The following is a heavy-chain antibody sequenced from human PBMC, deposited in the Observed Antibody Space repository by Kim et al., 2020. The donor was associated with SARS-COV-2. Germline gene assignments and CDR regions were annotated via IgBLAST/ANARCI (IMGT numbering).Heavy chain of an antibody. D-gene: IGHD1-1*01. Sequence: GASLKISCQASGYSFRNYWIVWVRQMPGKGLEWMGSIYPGDSNTRYSPSFQGQVTMSADKSTSFAYMQWSRLKASDTAIYYCARHNGYAYDYWGQGTLVSVSP. CDR1: GYSFRNYW. CDR3: ARHNGYAYDY. CDR2: IYPGDSNT. J-gene: IGHJ4*02. V-gene: IGHV5-51*01.